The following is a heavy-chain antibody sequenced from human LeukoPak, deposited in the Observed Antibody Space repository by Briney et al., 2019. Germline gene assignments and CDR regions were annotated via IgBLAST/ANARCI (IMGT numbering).Heavy chain of an antibody. CDR2: ISAYNGNT. Sequence: GASVKVSCKASGYTFTSYGISWVRQAPGQGLEWMGWISAYNGNTNYAQKLQGRVTMTTDTSTSTAYMELRSLRSDDTAVYYCARDGYCSGGSCYFLASFDYWGQGTLVTVSS. D-gene: IGHD2-15*01. V-gene: IGHV1-18*01. CDR1: GYTFTSYG. J-gene: IGHJ4*02. CDR3: ARDGYCSGGSCYFLASFDY.